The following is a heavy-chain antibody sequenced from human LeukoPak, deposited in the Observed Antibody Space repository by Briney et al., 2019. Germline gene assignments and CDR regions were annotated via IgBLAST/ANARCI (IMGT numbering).Heavy chain of an antibody. D-gene: IGHD1-26*01. CDR2: IYYSGST. CDR3: AIGHSGSYSVDY. V-gene: IGHV4-39*01. J-gene: IGHJ4*02. Sequence: PSETLSLTCTVSGGSISSSSYYWGWIRQPPGKGLEWIGSIYYSGSTYYNPSLKSRVTISVDTSKNQFSLKLSSVTAADTAVYYCAIGHSGSYSVDYWGQGTLVTVSS. CDR1: GGSISSSSYY.